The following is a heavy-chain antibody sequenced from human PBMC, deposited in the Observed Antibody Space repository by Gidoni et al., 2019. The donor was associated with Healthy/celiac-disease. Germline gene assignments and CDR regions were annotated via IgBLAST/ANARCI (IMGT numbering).Heavy chain of an antibody. D-gene: IGHD2-15*01. Sequence: LQLQESGPGLVKPSETASLTCTVSVGSISSSSYYRLWIRQPPGKGLEWIGRIYYSGDTYYTPSLKSRDTISVDTSKNQFSLKLSSVTAADTAVYYCARVGYCSGGSCPHPFCYGMDVWGQGTTVTVSS. CDR1: VGSISSSSYY. V-gene: IGHV4-39*01. J-gene: IGHJ6*02. CDR3: ARVGYCSGGSCPHPFCYGMDV. CDR2: IYYSGDT.